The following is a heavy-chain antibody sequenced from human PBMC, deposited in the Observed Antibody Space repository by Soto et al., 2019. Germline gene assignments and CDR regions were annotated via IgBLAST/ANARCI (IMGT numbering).Heavy chain of an antibody. D-gene: IGHD3-22*01. CDR1: GGSISSSSYS. Sequence: PSETLSLTCTVSGGSISSSSYSWGWIRQPPGKGLEWIGTISYSGSTYYNPSLKSRVTISVDTSKNQFSLKLSSVTAADTAVYYCARLYDSRVGGVSWGQGTLVTVSS. V-gene: IGHV4-39*01. CDR2: ISYSGST. J-gene: IGHJ5*02. CDR3: ARLYDSRVGGVS.